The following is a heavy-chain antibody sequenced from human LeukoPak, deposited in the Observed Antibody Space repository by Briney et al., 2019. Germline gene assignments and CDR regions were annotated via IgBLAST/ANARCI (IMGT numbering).Heavy chain of an antibody. V-gene: IGHV4-31*03. CDR2: IYYSGST. D-gene: IGHD6-13*01. Sequence: TLSLTCTVSGGSISSGGYYWSWIRQHPGTGLEWIGYIYYSGSTYYNPSLKSRVTISVDTSKNQFSLKLSSVTAADTAVYYCARGPSGSSWYKGRWFDPWGQGTLVTVSS. CDR1: GGSISSGGYY. J-gene: IGHJ5*02. CDR3: ARGPSGSSWYKGRWFDP.